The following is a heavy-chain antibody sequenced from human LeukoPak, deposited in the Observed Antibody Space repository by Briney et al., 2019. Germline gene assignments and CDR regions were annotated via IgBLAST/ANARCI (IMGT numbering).Heavy chain of an antibody. D-gene: IGHD6-13*01. J-gene: IGHJ6*03. CDR1: GFTFSSYS. CDR3: DRVATERYYMDV. CDR2: ISDSGAGT. Sequence: GGSLRLSCAASGFTFSSYSMNWVRQAPGKGLEWVSAISDSGAGTYYADSVKGRFTISRDNSKNTLYLQMNSLRAEDTAVYAKDRVATERYYMDVWGKGTTVTISS. V-gene: IGHV3-23*01.